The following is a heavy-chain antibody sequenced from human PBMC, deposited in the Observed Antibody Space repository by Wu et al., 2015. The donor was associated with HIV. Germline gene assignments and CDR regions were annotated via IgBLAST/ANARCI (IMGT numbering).Heavy chain of an antibody. Sequence: VQLVQSGGEVKKPGASVRIACKSSGYIFTDYGIHWVRQAPGQGLEWMAWINPHSGETHYAQKFQGRVTLTRDTSISTAYMDVSGLRSDDTALYYCARGWTMVQLPIATRYYYYMDVWGKGTTVIVSS. V-gene: IGHV1-2*02. CDR2: INPHSGET. CDR3: ARGWTMVQLPIATRYYYYMDV. D-gene: IGHD1-1*01. CDR1: GYIFTDYG. J-gene: IGHJ6*03.